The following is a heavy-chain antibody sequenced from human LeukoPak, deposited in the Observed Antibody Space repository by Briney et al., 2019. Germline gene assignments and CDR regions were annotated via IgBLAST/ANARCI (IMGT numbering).Heavy chain of an antibody. V-gene: IGHV5-51*01. Sequence: GESLKISCRGSGYSFTCYWIGWVRQMPGKGLEWMGIIYPGDSETRYSPSFQGQVTISADKSISTAYLQRSSLKASDTAMYYCARFIAGRGFDYWGQGTLVTVSS. CDR1: GYSFTCYW. D-gene: IGHD6-13*01. CDR2: IYPGDSET. CDR3: ARFIAGRGFDY. J-gene: IGHJ4*02.